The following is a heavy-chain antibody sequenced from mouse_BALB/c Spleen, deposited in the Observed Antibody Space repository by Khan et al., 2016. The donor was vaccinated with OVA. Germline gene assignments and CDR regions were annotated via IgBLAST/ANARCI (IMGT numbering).Heavy chain of an antibody. CDR1: GYSFTTYY. CDR3: TRHGYVAWFTY. J-gene: IGHJ3*01. V-gene: IGHV1S135*01. Sequence: VQLKESGPELMKPGASVKISCKASGYSFTTYYMHWVIQSPGKSLEWIGYIDPFSGGTTYNQKFKGKATLTVDKSSSTAYIHLSNLTSEDSAVYYCTRHGYVAWFTYWGQGTLVTVSA. D-gene: IGHD2-2*01. CDR2: IDPFSGGT.